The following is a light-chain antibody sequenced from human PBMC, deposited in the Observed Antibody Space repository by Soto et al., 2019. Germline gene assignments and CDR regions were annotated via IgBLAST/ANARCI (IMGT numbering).Light chain of an antibody. Sequence: DIQMTQSPSTLSASVGDRVTIACRASQSISTWLAWYQQKPGKAPKLLIYKASILESGVPSRFSRSGSATEVTLTISSLQPEDFASYYCQQYETFPLTFGGGTKVEIK. V-gene: IGKV1-5*03. CDR3: QQYETFPLT. J-gene: IGKJ4*01. CDR1: QSISTW. CDR2: KAS.